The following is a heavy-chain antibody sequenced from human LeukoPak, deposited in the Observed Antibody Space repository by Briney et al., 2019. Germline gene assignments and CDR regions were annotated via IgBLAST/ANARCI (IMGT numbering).Heavy chain of an antibody. Sequence: GSLRLSCAASGFPFSSYAMHWVRQAPGKGLEWVSYISSSGSTIYYADSVKGRFTISRDNAKNSLYLQMNSLRAEDTAVYYCARSRGSPVYFDYWGQGTLVTVSS. D-gene: IGHD1-26*01. CDR3: ARSRGSPVYFDY. CDR1: GFPFSSYA. J-gene: IGHJ4*02. V-gene: IGHV3-48*04. CDR2: ISSSGSTI.